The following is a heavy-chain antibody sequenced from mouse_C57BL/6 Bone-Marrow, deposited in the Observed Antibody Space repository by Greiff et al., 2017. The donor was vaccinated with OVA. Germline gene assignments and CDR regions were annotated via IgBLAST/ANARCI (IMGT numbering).Heavy chain of an antibody. Sequence: VQLKESGPGLAKPSQTLSLTCSVTGYSITSDYWNWIRKFPGNKLEYMGYISYSGSTYYNPSLKSRISITRDTSKNQYYLQLNSVTTEDTATYYCARFPPYYYGSSYDWYFDVWGTGTTATVSS. CDR1: GYSITSDY. CDR2: ISYSGST. D-gene: IGHD1-1*01. CDR3: ARFPPYYYGSSYDWYFDV. J-gene: IGHJ1*03. V-gene: IGHV3-8*01.